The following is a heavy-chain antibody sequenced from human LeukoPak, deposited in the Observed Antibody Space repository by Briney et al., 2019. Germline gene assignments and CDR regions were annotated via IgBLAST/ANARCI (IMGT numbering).Heavy chain of an antibody. CDR1: GFTFSSYG. V-gene: IGHV3-33*01. CDR2: IWYGGSNK. D-gene: IGHD3-10*01. Sequence: PGGSLRLSCAASGFTFSSYGMHWVRQAPDKGLEWVAVIWYGGSNKYYADSVKGRFTISRDNSKNTLYLQMNSLRAEDTAVYYCARGPKTPHPLWFGELLSPDYYYYGMDVWGQGTTVTVSS. CDR3: ARGPKTPHPLWFGELLSPDYYYYGMDV. J-gene: IGHJ6*02.